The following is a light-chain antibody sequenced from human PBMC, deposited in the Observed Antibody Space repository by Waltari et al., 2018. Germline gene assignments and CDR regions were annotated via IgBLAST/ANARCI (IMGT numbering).Light chain of an antibody. CDR2: GAS. J-gene: IGKJ2*01. V-gene: IGKV3-20*01. Sequence: EIVLTQSPGTLSVSPVERATLSCRASQSLSSTDLAWYQQKPGQAPRLLIYGASSRATGIPDRFSGSGSGTDFTLSISRLEPEDSAVYYCQQYGRSPYTFGQGTKLEIK. CDR3: QQYGRSPYT. CDR1: QSLSSTD.